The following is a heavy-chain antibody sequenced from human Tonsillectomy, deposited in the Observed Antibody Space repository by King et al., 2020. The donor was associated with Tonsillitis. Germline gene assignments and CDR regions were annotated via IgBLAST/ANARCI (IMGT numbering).Heavy chain of an antibody. CDR2: ISGSGDRT. J-gene: IGHJ3*02. Sequence: VQLVESGGGLVQPGGSLRLSCAASGFIFSNYAMSWVRQAPGKGLEWVSTISGSGDRTYDADSVKGRFAISRDNSKNTLYLKMNSLRVENTAVYYCAKDGRGSGSYPDAFDIWGQGTMVPVSS. CDR1: GFIFSNYA. V-gene: IGHV3-23*04. D-gene: IGHD1-26*01. CDR3: AKDGRGSGSYPDAFDI.